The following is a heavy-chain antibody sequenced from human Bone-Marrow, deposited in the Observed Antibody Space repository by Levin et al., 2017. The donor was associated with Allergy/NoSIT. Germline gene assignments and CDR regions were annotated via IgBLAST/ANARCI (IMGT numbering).Heavy chain of an antibody. D-gene: IGHD6-19*01. J-gene: IGHJ4*02. Sequence: GGSLRLSCAASGFTFSSYAMSWVRQAPGKGLEWVSVITDSGVKTYYTDSVKGRFTISRDNSKNTLYLQMRSLRVEDTAVYYCAQDKPDSGWFFEYWGRGTLVTVSS. V-gene: IGHV3-23*01. CDR1: GFTFSSYA. CDR3: AQDKPDSGWFFEY. CDR2: ITDSGVKT.